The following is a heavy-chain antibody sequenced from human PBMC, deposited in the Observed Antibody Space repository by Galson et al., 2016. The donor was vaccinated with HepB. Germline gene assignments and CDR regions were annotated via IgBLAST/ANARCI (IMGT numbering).Heavy chain of an antibody. Sequence: SMRLSCADSGFTFSIYSMNWVRQAPGKGLVGISHITSSSSVTYYADSVKGRFTIARDNAKKSLYLQRNSRRDEDTAVYYCANDWYGYMAYWGQGTLGTVSS. CDR3: ANDWYGYMAY. CDR1: GFTFSIYS. J-gene: IGHJ4*02. CDR2: ITSSSSVT. D-gene: IGHD3-9*01. V-gene: IGHV3-48*02.